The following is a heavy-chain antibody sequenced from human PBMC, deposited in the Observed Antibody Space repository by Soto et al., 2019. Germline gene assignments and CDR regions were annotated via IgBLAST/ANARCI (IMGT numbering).Heavy chain of an antibody. CDR3: ARGDSTDCSNGVCSFFYNHDMDV. V-gene: IGHV1-2*04. CDR1: GYSFTDYH. Sequence: QVQLVQSGAEVKKTGASVKVSCKASGYSFTDYHIQWVRQAPGQGLEWLGRINPKSGGTSTAQKFQGWVTMTTDTSISTASMELTRLTSDDTAIYYCARGDSTDCSNGVCSFFYNHDMDVWGQGTTVTVSS. J-gene: IGHJ6*02. D-gene: IGHD2-8*01. CDR2: INPKSGGT.